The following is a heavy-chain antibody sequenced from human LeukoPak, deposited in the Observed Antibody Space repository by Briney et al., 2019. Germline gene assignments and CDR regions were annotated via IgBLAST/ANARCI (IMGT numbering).Heavy chain of an antibody. CDR3: ARENGGEDY. J-gene: IGHJ4*02. Sequence: GASVKLSCKASGYTFTRYYMHRVRQAPGQGLEWMGMINPSGGDTTYAQKLQGRVTMTRDTSTSTVYMELSSLRSEDTAVYYCARENGGEDYWGQGTLVTVSS. CDR1: GYTFTRYY. V-gene: IGHV1-46*01. D-gene: IGHD2-21*01. CDR2: INPSGGDT.